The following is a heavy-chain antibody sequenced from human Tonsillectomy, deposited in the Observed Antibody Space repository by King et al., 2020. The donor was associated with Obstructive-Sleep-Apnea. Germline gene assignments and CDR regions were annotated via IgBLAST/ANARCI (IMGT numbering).Heavy chain of an antibody. J-gene: IGHJ4*02. Sequence: VQLVESGAEVKKPGASVKVSCKASGYTFTRYDINWVRQATGQGLEWMGWMNPNSGNTGYAKKFQGRVTMTRKTSISTAYMELSSLRSEDTAVYYCARLPYNSNGDYWGQGTLVTVSS. CDR1: GYTFTRYD. CDR2: MNPNSGNT. CDR3: ARLPYNSNGDY. V-gene: IGHV1-8*01. D-gene: IGHD1-20*01.